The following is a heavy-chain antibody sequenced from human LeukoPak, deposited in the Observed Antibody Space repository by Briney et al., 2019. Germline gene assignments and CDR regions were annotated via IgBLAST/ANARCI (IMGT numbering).Heavy chain of an antibody. CDR1: GFTFGDSA. V-gene: IGHV3-9*01. D-gene: IGHD3-3*01. CDR3: AKDPVYYDFWSGYFDS. CDR2: LSWNSVNI. J-gene: IGHJ4*02. Sequence: PGRSLRLSCAGSGFTFGDSAMHWVRQAPGKGLEWVSTLSWNSVNIGYADSVKGRFTISRDNSKNTLYVQMNSLRAEDTAVYYCAKDPVYYDFWSGYFDSWGQGTLVTVSS.